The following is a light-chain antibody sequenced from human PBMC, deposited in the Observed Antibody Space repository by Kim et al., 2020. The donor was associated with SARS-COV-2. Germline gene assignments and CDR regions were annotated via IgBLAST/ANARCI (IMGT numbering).Light chain of an antibody. CDR2: DTT. V-gene: IGLV1-51*01. J-gene: IGLJ2*01. CDR3: ITWDSSLNTGV. CDR1: TANMGGNF. Sequence: GQKVTISCSGSTANMGGNFVSWSQHVPGTATKLIMHDTTQRPSGIPDRFSGSKSGTSDTLGITGLQTGDEADYYCITWDSSLNTGVFGGGTQLTVL.